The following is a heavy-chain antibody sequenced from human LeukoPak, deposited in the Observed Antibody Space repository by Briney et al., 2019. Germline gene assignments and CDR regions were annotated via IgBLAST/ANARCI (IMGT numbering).Heavy chain of an antibody. D-gene: IGHD5-24*01. J-gene: IGHJ4*02. CDR2: IYTSGST. V-gene: IGHV4-39*07. Sequence: KTSETLSLTCTVSGGSISSSSYYWGWIRQPPGKGLEWIGRIYTSGSTHYNPSLKSGVTISVDSIKNQFSLRLTSVTAADTAVYYCARGRVRDGFFAYYDSWGQGTLVTVSS. CDR1: GGSISSSSYY. CDR3: ARGRVRDGFFAYYDS.